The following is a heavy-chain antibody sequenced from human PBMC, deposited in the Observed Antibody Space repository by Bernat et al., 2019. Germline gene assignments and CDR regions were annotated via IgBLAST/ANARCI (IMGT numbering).Heavy chain of an antibody. D-gene: IGHD2-2*01. CDR1: GGSISSYY. V-gene: IGHV4-59*08. CDR3: ARHTGSNQLLSGFDY. CDR2: IYYSGST. Sequence: QVQLQESGPGLVKPSETLSLTCSVSGGSISSYYWSWIRQPPGKGLEWIGYIYYSGSTNYNPSLKSRVTISVDTSRNQFSLRLSSVTAADTAVYYCARHTGSNQLLSGFDYWGQGTLVTVSS. J-gene: IGHJ4*02.